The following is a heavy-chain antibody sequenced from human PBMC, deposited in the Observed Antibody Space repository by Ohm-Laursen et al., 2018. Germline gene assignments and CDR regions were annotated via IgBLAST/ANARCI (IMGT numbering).Heavy chain of an antibody. V-gene: IGHV3-15*01. Sequence: SLRLSCAASGFTVSDAWMSWVRQAPGKGLEWVGRIKSKTDGETTDYRAPVKGRFTISRDDSKNTLYLQMNSLKTEDTAVYYCSTDRKGYCSGGSCLNYWGQGTLVTVSS. CDR2: IKSKTDGETT. CDR3: STDRKGYCSGGSCLNY. J-gene: IGHJ4*02. D-gene: IGHD2-15*01. CDR1: GFTVSDAW.